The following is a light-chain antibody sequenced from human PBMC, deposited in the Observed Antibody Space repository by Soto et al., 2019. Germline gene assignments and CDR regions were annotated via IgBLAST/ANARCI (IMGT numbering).Light chain of an antibody. Sequence: QSALTQPASVSGSPGQSITVSCIGTSSDVGGYNYVSWYQQHPGKAPKLMIHDVSDRPSGVSNRFSGSKSGNTASLTISGLKDEDEDYYYCSSSASSNTQVFGGGTKGTVL. V-gene: IGLV2-14*01. CDR3: SSSASSNTQV. CDR1: SSDVGGYNY. CDR2: DVS. J-gene: IGLJ2*01.